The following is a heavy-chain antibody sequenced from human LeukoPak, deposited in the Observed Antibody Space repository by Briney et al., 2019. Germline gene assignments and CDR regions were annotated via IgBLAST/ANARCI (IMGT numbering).Heavy chain of an antibody. CDR3: ARANGGADS. CDR1: GFTFSSYE. J-gene: IGHJ4*02. V-gene: IGHV3-48*03. D-gene: IGHD3-10*01. Sequence: GGSLRLSCAASGFTFSSYEMNWVRQAPGKGLEWVSYISNSGTAIYYADSVKGRFTISRDNAKSSLYLQMNSLRAEDTALYYCARANGGADSWGQGTLVTVSS. CDR2: ISNSGTAI.